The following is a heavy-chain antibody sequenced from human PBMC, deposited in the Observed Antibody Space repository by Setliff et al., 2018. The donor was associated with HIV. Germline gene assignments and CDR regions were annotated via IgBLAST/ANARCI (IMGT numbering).Heavy chain of an antibody. D-gene: IGHD4-17*01. V-gene: IGHV1-3*01. J-gene: IGHJ4*02. CDR2: SNAGNGNT. CDR3: ARSTTAD. CDR1: GYTFTSYA. Sequence: ASVKVSCKASGYTFTSYAMHWVRQAPGQRLEWMGWSNAGNGNTKYSQKFQGRVTMTRDTSISTAYMELSRLRSDDTAVYYCARSTTADWGQGTMVTVSS.